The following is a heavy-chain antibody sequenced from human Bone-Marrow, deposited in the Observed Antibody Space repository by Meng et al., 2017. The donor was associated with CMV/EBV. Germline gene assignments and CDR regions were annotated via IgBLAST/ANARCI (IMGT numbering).Heavy chain of an antibody. CDR2: INHSGST. V-gene: IGHV4-34*01. Sequence: SETLSLTCAVYGGSFSGYYWSWIRQPPGKGLEWIGEINHSGSTNYNPSLKSRVTISVDTSKNQFSLKLSSVTAAETAVYYCARGTVGRHRTGELRVIWFDPWGQGTLVTVSS. J-gene: IGHJ5*02. CDR3: ARGTVGRHRTGELRVIWFDP. D-gene: IGHD7-27*01. CDR1: GGSFSGYY.